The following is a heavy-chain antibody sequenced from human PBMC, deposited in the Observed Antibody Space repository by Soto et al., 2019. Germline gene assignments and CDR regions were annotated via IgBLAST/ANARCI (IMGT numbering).Heavy chain of an antibody. CDR1: GGSFSGYY. D-gene: IGHD3-22*01. CDR2: INHSGST. Sequence: QVQLQQGGAGLLKPSETLSLTCAVYGGSFSGYYWSWIRQPPGKGLEWIGEINHSGSTNYNPSLKSRVTISVDTSKNQFSLKLSSVTDADTAVYYCARGTYYYDSSGYYYPLSYYFDYWGQGTLVTVSS. CDR3: ARGTYYYDSSGYYYPLSYYFDY. J-gene: IGHJ4*02. V-gene: IGHV4-34*01.